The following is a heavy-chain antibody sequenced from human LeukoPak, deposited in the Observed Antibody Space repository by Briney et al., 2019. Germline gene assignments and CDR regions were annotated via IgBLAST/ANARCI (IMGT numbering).Heavy chain of an antibody. CDR2: IWYDGSNK. V-gene: IGHV3-33*01. J-gene: IGHJ6*02. Sequence: GGSLRLSCAASGFTFSSYGMHWVRQAPGKGLEWVAVIWYDGSNKYYADSVKGRFTISRDNSKNTLYLQMNSLRAEDTAVYYCARGGHCSTTSCSNYDGMDVWGQGTTLTVSS. CDR3: ARGGHCSTTSCSNYDGMDV. D-gene: IGHD2-2*01. CDR1: GFTFSSYG.